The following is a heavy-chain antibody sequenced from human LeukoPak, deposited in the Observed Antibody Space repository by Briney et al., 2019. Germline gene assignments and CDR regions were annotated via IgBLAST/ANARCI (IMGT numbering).Heavy chain of an antibody. Sequence: SETLSLTCTASGGPISGYYWIWIRQPPGKGLEWIGHIYNSGSTYYNPSLKSRVTISIDTSTNKFSLMLSSATGADTAVYYCAGRSPDTSKGDYWGQGTLVLVSS. CDR3: AGRSPDTSKGDY. CDR2: IYNSGST. V-gene: IGHV4-59*08. CDR1: GGPISGYY. J-gene: IGHJ4*02. D-gene: IGHD5-18*01.